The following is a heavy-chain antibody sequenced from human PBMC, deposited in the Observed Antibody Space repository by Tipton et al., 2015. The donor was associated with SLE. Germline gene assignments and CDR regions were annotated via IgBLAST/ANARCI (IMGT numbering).Heavy chain of an antibody. Sequence: AVSGFTFSDYGIHWLRQSPGKGLEWVAVLSYDGSNTDYADSVKGRFTISRDNAKNSLYLQMNSLRAEDTAVYFCARDNHPYRRAGRNNYYGMDVWGQGTTVTVSS. V-gene: IGHV3-30*03. J-gene: IGHJ6*02. CDR2: LSYDGSNT. CDR1: GFTFSDYG. CDR3: ARDNHPYRRAGRNNYYGMDV. D-gene: IGHD4-11*01.